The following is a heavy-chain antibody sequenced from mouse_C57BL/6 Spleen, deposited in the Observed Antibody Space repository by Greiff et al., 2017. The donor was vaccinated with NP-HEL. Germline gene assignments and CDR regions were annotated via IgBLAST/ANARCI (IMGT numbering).Heavy chain of an antibody. Sequence: EVKLQESGPGMVKPSQSLSLTCTVTGYSITSGYDWHWIRHFPGNKLEWMGYISYSGSTNYNPSLKSRISITHDTSKNHFFLKLNSVTTEDTATYYCARGDYDHYFDYWGQGTTLTVSS. CDR2: ISYSGST. CDR1: GYSITSGYD. J-gene: IGHJ2*01. D-gene: IGHD2-4*01. V-gene: IGHV3-1*01. CDR3: ARGDYDHYFDY.